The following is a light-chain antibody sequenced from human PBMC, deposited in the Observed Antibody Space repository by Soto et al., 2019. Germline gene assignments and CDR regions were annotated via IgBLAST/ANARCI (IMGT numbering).Light chain of an antibody. CDR1: QTVSSN. Sequence: EIVRTQSPATLSVSPGERATLSCRASQTVSSNLAWYQQKPGQAPRLLIYGASTRATGSPARFSGSGSGTEFTLTISSLQSEDFAVYYCQQYNNWPRTFGQGTKVEIK. CDR3: QQYNNWPRT. J-gene: IGKJ1*01. V-gene: IGKV3-15*01. CDR2: GAS.